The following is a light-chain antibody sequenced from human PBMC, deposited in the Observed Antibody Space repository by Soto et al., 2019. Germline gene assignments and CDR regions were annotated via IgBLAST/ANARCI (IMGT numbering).Light chain of an antibody. V-gene: IGLV2-14*01. Sequence: QSVLTQPASVSGSPGQSITLSCSGTGSDVGAYNYVSWYQQHPAKAPKLMIYDVSNRPSGVSDRFSGSKSGNTASLTISGLQAEDEADYYCYSYTSSSTYGFRSGTKLTVL. CDR1: GSDVGAYNY. CDR2: DVS. J-gene: IGLJ1*01. CDR3: YSYTSSSTYG.